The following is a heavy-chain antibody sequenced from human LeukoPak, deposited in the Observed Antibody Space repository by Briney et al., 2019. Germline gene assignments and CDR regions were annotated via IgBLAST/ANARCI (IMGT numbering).Heavy chain of an antibody. Sequence: GRSLRLSCAASGFTFSSYAMHWVRQAPGKGLEWVAVISYDGSNKYYADSVKGRFTVSRDNSKNTLYLQMNSLRAEDTAVYYCARECGGSGYYFDYRGQGTLVTVSS. J-gene: IGHJ4*02. V-gene: IGHV3-30-3*01. CDR3: ARECGGSGYYFDY. CDR2: ISYDGSNK. D-gene: IGHD2-15*01. CDR1: GFTFSSYA.